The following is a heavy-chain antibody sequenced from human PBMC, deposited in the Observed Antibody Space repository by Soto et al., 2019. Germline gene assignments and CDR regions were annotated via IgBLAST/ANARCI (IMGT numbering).Heavy chain of an antibody. CDR2: MNPSSGYT. J-gene: IGHJ4*02. Sequence: QVQLVQSGAEVKKPGASVRVCCKASGYTFTDYDINWVRLATGQGLEWMGWMNPSSGYTGYAQKFQGRVTMTWDTSISTAYMELSSLTSADTAVYYCARFVRHQLPTIDYWGQGALVTVSS. CDR1: GYTFTDYD. D-gene: IGHD1-26*01. CDR3: ARFVRHQLPTIDY. V-gene: IGHV1-8*01.